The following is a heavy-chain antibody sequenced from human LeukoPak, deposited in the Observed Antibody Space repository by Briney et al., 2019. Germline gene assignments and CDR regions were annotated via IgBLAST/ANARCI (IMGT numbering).Heavy chain of an antibody. CDR2: IKSDEITT. CDR1: GFTFSSYYW. Sequence: VGSLRLSSAASGFTFSSYYWMHWVRQAPGKGLVWVSRIKSDEITTNYADSVKGRFTISRGNAKNTLYLQMNSLRAEDTAVYYCARGDRTAYYFDYWGQGTLVTVSS. V-gene: IGHV3-74*01. CDR3: ARGDRTAYYFDY. D-gene: IGHD2-21*02. J-gene: IGHJ4*02.